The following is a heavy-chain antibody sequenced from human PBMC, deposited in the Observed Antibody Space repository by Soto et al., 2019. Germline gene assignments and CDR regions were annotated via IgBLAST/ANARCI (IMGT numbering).Heavy chain of an antibody. CDR3: LCRLRRYYHHGSDV. J-gene: IGHJ6*02. CDR1: GFTFSSYS. CDR2: ISSSSSTI. D-gene: IGHD5-12*01. V-gene: IGHV3-48*01. Sequence: EMQLVESGGGLVQPGGSLRLSCAASGFTFSSYSMNWVRQAPGKGLEWVSYISSSSSTIYYADSVKGRFTISRDNANNSLSLHISSLCAQDTAVYYCLCRLRRYYHHGSDVWGQGTTVTVS.